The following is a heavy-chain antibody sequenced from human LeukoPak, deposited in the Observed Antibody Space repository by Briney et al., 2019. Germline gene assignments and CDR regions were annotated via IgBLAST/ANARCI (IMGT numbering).Heavy chain of an antibody. J-gene: IGHJ6*03. CDR3: AISGLLWFGDYHYYMDV. CDR2: IIPIFGTA. CDR1: GGTFSSYA. V-gene: IGHV1-69*01. D-gene: IGHD3-10*01. Sequence: ASVKVSCKASGGTFSSYAISWVRQAPGQGLEWMGGIIPIFGTANYAQQFQGRVTITADESTSTAYMELSSLRSEDTAVYYCAISGLLWFGDYHYYMDVWGKGTTVTVSS.